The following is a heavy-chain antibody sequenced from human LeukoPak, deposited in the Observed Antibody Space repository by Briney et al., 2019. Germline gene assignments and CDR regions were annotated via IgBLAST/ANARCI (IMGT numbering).Heavy chain of an antibody. Sequence: SETLSLTCTVSGGSISSYYWSWIRQPPGKGLEWIGYIYYSGSTNYNPSLKSRVTISVDTSKNQFSLKLSSVTAADTAVYYCARRPFRAVLDYWGQGTLVTVSS. CDR3: ARRPFRAVLDY. J-gene: IGHJ4*02. CDR2: IYYSGST. D-gene: IGHD2-8*02. CDR1: GGSISSYY. V-gene: IGHV4-59*12.